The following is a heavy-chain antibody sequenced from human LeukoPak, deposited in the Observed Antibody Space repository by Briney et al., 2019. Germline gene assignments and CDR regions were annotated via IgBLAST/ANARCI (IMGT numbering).Heavy chain of an antibody. V-gene: IGHV3-30*04. CDR1: GFTFSRYP. Sequence: GGPLRLSCAASGFTFSRYPMHGLPQSPGKGLEGVAVISYDGGNKYYADSVKGRFTISRDNSKHTLYLQMSSLRAEDTAVYYCARDRGLCSGGSCYYFDYWGQGTLVTVSS. D-gene: IGHD2-15*01. CDR3: ARDRGLCSGGSCYYFDY. CDR2: ISYDGGNK. J-gene: IGHJ4*02.